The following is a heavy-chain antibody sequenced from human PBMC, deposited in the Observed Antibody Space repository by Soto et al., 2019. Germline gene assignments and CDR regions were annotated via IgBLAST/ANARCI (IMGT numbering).Heavy chain of an antibody. CDR3: ARGRPNYFYYGLDA. J-gene: IGHJ6*02. V-gene: IGHV4-30-4*01. CDR2: KYYSGAT. Sequence: SETLSLTCTVSGGSIKSDYYWAWVRQFPGGGLQWMGYKYYSGATDSDPSLERRVSFSVDMSKNQFSLNLTSVTVADTAVYYRARGRPNYFYYGLDAWGQGFPVTVS. CDR1: GGSIKSDYY.